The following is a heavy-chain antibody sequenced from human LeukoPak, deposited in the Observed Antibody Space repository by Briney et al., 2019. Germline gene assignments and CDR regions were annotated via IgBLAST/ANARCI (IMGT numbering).Heavy chain of an antibody. Sequence: PGGPLRLSCAASGFSFSTYSVIWVRQAPGKGLEWVSSVSGTSEYIYYADSVRGRFTISRDNAKNTVYLQMNSLRAEDTAVYYCARWYSSGWSSDYWGQGTLVTVSS. V-gene: IGHV3-21*06. CDR3: ARWYSSGWSSDY. CDR2: VSGTSEYI. J-gene: IGHJ4*02. CDR1: GFSFSTYS. D-gene: IGHD6-19*01.